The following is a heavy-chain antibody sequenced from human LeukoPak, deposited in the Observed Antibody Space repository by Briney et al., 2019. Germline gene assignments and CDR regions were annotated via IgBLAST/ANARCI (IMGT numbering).Heavy chain of an antibody. CDR1: GFTFSSYG. J-gene: IGHJ4*02. CDR2: ISYDGSNK. CDR3: AKGVGRYFDWLLSGPFDY. V-gene: IGHV3-30*18. D-gene: IGHD3-9*01. Sequence: GGSLRLSCAASGFTFSSYGMHWVRQAPGKGLEWVAVISYDGSNKYYADSVKGRFTISRDNSKNTLYLQMNSLRAEDTAVYYCAKGVGRYFDWLLSGPFDYWGQGTLVTVSS.